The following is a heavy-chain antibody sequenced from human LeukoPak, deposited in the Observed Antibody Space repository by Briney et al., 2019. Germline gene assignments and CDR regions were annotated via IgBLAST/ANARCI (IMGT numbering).Heavy chain of an antibody. V-gene: IGHV1-69*06. J-gene: IGHJ4*02. D-gene: IGHD5-12*01. CDR3: AREWLRRGPFDY. Sequence: SVKVSCKASGYTFTSYAMNWVRQAPGQGLEWMGGIIPIFGTANYAQKFQGRVTITADKSTSTAYMELSSLRSEDTAVYYCAREWLRRGPFDYWGQGTLVTVSS. CDR2: IIPIFGTA. CDR1: GYTFTSYA.